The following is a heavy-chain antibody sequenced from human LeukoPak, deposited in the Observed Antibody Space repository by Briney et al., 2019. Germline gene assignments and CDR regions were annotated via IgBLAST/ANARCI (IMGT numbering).Heavy chain of an antibody. CDR3: ARDAGYCSGGSCYPGQFDY. D-gene: IGHD2-15*01. Sequence: PGGSLRLSCAASGFTFSNYTMHWVRQAPGKGLEWVAVLSSDGSNKYYADSVKGRFTISRDNSKNTLYLQMNSLRAEDTAVYYCARDAGYCSGGSCYPGQFDYWGQGTLVTVSS. V-gene: IGHV3-30-3*01. CDR1: GFTFSNYT. J-gene: IGHJ4*02. CDR2: LSSDGSNK.